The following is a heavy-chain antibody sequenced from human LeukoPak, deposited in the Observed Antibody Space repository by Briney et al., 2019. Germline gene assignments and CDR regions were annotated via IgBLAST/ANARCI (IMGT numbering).Heavy chain of an antibody. D-gene: IGHD6-19*01. CDR1: GGSISSYY. V-gene: IGHV4-59*01. CDR2: IYYSGST. J-gene: IGHJ5*02. Sequence: PSETLSLTCTVSGGSISSYYWSWIRQPPGKGLEWIGYIYYSGSTNYNPSLKSRVTISVDTSQNQFSLKLSSVTAADTAVYYCARQSSGWYDWFDPWGQGTLVTVSS. CDR3: ARQSSGWYDWFDP.